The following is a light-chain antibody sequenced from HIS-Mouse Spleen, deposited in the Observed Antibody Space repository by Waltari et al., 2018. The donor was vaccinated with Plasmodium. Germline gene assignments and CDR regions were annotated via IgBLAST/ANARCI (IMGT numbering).Light chain of an antibody. CDR2: AAS. J-gene: IGKJ1*01. CDR3: QQSYSTWT. CDR1: QSISSY. V-gene: IGKV1-39*01. Sequence: DIQMTQSPSSLSASVGDRVTITCRASQSISSYLNWYQQKPGKAPKLLIYAASSLQSGVPSRFSGSGSGTDFTLTISSPQPEYFATYYCQQSYSTWTFGQGTKVEIK.